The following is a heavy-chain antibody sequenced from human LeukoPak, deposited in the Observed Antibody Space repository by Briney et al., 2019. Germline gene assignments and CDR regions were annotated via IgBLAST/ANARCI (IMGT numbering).Heavy chain of an antibody. CDR1: GFTFDDYA. CDR3: AKDIEYSSSSGYYYYMDV. J-gene: IGHJ6*03. Sequence: GGSLRLSCAASGFTFDDYAMHWVRQAPGKCLEWVSLISGDGGSTYYADSVKGRFTISRDNSKNSLYLQMNSLRTEDTALYYCAKDIEYSSSSGYYYYMDVWGKGTTVTVSS. D-gene: IGHD6-6*01. V-gene: IGHV3-43*02. CDR2: ISGDGGST.